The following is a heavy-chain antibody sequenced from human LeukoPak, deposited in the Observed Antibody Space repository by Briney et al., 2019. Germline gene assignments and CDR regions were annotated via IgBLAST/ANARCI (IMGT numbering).Heavy chain of an antibody. V-gene: IGHV4-61*02. CDR3: ARGFSTISCYDY. CDR1: AGSITSGNYY. J-gene: IGHJ4*02. Sequence: PSGTLSLTCTVSAGSITSGNYYWRWIRQPAGKGLEWIGRINSRGSTNYDPSLKSRVSISVDTSKNYFSLELSSVTAADTAVYYCARGFSTISCYDYWGQGTLVTVSS. D-gene: IGHD2/OR15-2a*01. CDR2: INSRGST.